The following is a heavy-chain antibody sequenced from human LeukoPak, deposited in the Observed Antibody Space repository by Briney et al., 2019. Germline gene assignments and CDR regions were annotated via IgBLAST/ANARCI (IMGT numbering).Heavy chain of an antibody. Sequence: GGSLRLSCTASGFPFGDYAMNWFRQAPGKGLELVANIKQDRSEKYYVDSVKGRFTISRDNAKNSLYLQMNSLRAEDTAVYYCARLREIPVFGVVTKSTPYFDYWGQGTLVTVSS. D-gene: IGHD3-3*01. CDR3: ARLREIPVFGVVTKSTPYFDY. CDR1: GFPFGDYA. CDR2: IKQDRSEK. V-gene: IGHV3-7*01. J-gene: IGHJ4*02.